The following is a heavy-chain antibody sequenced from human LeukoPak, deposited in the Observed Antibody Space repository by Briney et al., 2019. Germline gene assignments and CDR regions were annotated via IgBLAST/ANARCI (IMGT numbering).Heavy chain of an antibody. V-gene: IGHV4-4*07. CDR3: ARGGGGYDYVWGSYKPPHWFDP. J-gene: IGHJ5*02. Sequence: SETLSLTCTVSGGSISSYYWSWIRQPAGKGLEWSGRIYTSGSTNYNPSLKSRVTMSVDTSKNQFSLKLSSVTAADTAVYYCARGGGGYDYVWGSYKPPHWFDPWGQGTLVTVSS. D-gene: IGHD3-16*01. CDR2: IYTSGST. CDR1: GGSISSYY.